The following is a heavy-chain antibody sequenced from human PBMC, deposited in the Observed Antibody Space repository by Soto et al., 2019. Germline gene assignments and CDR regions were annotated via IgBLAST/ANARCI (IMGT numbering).Heavy chain of an antibody. Sequence: SETLSLTCAVYGGSFSGYYWSWIRQPPGKGLEWIGEINHSGSTNYNPSPKSRVTISVDTSKNQFSLKLSSVTAADTAVYYCASSIVGATWFDPWGQGTLVTVSS. J-gene: IGHJ5*02. V-gene: IGHV4-34*01. CDR1: GGSFSGYY. CDR3: ASSIVGATWFDP. CDR2: INHSGST. D-gene: IGHD1-26*01.